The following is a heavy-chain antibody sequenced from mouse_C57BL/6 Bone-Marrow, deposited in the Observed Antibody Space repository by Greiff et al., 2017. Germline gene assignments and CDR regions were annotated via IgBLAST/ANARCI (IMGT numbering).Heavy chain of an antibody. V-gene: IGHV1-81*01. J-gene: IGHJ3*01. CDR3: ARRRALLLPWVAY. Sequence: QVQLQQSGAELARPGASVKLSCKASGYTFTSYGISWVKQRTGQGLEWIGEIYPRSGNTYYNEKFKGKATLTADKSSSPAYMELRSLTSEDSAVYFWARRRALLLPWVAYWGQGTLVTVSA. D-gene: IGHD2-12*01. CDR1: GYTFTSYG. CDR2: IYPRSGNT.